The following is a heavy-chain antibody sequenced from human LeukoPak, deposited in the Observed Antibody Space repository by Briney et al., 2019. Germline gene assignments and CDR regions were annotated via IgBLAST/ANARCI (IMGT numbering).Heavy chain of an antibody. CDR2: TSSDLNVK. CDR3: AREGYYGSGSPPSLYFDY. D-gene: IGHD3-10*01. V-gene: IGHV3-30-3*01. Sequence: GGSPRLSCAASGFTFRNYVIHWVRQAPGKGLEWVAVTSSDLNVKLYADSVKGRFTISRDNSRSTLYLQMNSLRPEDTAIYYCAREGYYGSGSPPSLYFDYWGQGTLVTVSS. J-gene: IGHJ4*02. CDR1: GFTFRNYV.